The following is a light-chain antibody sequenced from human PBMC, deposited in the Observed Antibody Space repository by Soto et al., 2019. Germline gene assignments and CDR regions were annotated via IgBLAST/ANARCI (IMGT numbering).Light chain of an antibody. CDR3: QQYGGSPYT. J-gene: IGKJ2*01. CDR1: QSVRSNY. V-gene: IGKV3-20*01. Sequence: ELVLTQSPGTRSLSPGERATLSCRASQSVRSNYLAWYQQKPGQAPRLLIYGASSRATGIPDRFSGTGSGTDFTLTISRLEPEDFAVYYCQQYGGSPYTFGQGTKLEIK. CDR2: GAS.